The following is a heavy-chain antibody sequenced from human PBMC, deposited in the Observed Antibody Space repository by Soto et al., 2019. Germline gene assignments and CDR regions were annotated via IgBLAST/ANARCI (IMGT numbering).Heavy chain of an antibody. Sequence: PGGSLRLSCAASGFTFSSYAMSWVRQAPGKGLEWVSAISGSGGSTYYADSVKGRFTISRDNSKNTLYLQMNSLRAEDTAVYYCAKVRYCSGGSCKSPLSGFDLWGRGTLVTVSS. D-gene: IGHD2-15*01. CDR3: AKVRYCSGGSCKSPLSGFDL. J-gene: IGHJ2*01. CDR1: GFTFSSYA. V-gene: IGHV3-23*01. CDR2: ISGSGGST.